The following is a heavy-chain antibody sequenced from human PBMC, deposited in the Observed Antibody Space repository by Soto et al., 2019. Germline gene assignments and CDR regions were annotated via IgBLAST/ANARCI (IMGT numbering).Heavy chain of an antibody. Sequence: EVQLVESGGGLVQPGGSLRLSCAASGFTFNSHWMHWVRQAPGKGLVWVSRINGDGSRTNYADSVKGRFTVSRDNAKNTAFLQMDSLRAEDTALYYCARELESGYWGQGTLVSVSS. CDR3: ARELESGY. V-gene: IGHV3-74*01. CDR1: GFTFNSHW. J-gene: IGHJ4*02. CDR2: INGDGSRT.